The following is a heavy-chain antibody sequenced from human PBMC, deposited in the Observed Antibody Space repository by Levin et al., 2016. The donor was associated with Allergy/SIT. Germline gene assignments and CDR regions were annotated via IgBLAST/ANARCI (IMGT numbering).Heavy chain of an antibody. D-gene: IGHD3-10*01. CDR3: AREGSLGGLNNQYL. V-gene: IGHV1-69*04. J-gene: IGHJ5*02. CDR2: ILPLVGFA. CDR1: GGTFTRHG. Sequence: SVKVSCKASGGTFTRHGISWVRQAPGQGLEWMGRILPLVGFANYAQKFQDRVSITADKFTNTAYMELSSLKVDDTAMYYCAREGSLGGLNNQYLWGQGTLVTVSS.